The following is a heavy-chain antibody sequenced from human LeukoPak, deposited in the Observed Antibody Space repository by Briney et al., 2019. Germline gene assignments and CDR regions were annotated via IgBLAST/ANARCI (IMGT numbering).Heavy chain of an antibody. D-gene: IGHD3-9*01. J-gene: IGHJ6*02. V-gene: IGHV3-53*01. CDR1: GFTVSSNY. CDR3: ARDRGTYYDILTGHYYYYGMDV. CDR2: IYSGGST. Sequence: PGGSLRLSCAASGFTVSSNYMSWVRQAPGKGLEWVSVIYSGGSTYYADSVKGRFTISRDNSKNTLYLQMNSLRAEDTAVYYCARDRGTYYDILTGHYYYYGMDVWGQGTTVTVSS.